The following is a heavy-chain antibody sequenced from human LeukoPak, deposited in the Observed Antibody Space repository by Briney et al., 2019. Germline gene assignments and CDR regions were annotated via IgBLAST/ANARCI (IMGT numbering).Heavy chain of an antibody. D-gene: IGHD3-9*01. CDR2: MKEDGTEK. V-gene: IGHV3-7*01. CDR1: GFTFSSYW. J-gene: IGHJ4*02. CDR3: ARHIDWAFDN. Sequence: GGSLRLSRAASGFTFSSYWMTWARQAPGKGLEWVANMKEDGTEKYYADSMKGRFTISRDNAKNSLYLQMNSLRAEDTAVYYCARHIDWAFDNWGQGTLVIVSS.